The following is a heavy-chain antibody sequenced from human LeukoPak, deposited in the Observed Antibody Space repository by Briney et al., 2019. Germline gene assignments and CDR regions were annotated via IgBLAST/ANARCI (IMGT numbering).Heavy chain of an antibody. D-gene: IGHD2-2*01. CDR2: IYHSGST. CDR3: ARVVYCSSTSCYEGHWFDP. Sequence: SETLSLTCAVSGGSISSGGYSWSWIRQPPGKGLEWIGYIYHSGSTYYNPSLKSRVTISVDRSKNQFSLKLSFVTAADTAVYYCARVVYCSSTSCYEGHWFDPWGQGTLVTVSS. J-gene: IGHJ5*02. V-gene: IGHV4-30-2*01. CDR1: GGSISSGGYS.